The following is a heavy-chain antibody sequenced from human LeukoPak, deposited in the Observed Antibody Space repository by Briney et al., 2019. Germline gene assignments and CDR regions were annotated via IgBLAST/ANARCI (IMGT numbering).Heavy chain of an antibody. J-gene: IGHJ6*03. CDR2: IYPDDSDT. CDR3: ARGGNHDYYYYYMDV. CDR1: GYSLTSYW. V-gene: IGHV5-51*01. Sequence: GESLKISCKGPGYSLTSYWIGWVRQMPGKGLEWMGSIYPDDSDTRYNPSFEGQVTISADKSSSTAYLQWSSLKASDTGMYYCARGGNHDYYYYYMDVWGKGTTITVSS. D-gene: IGHD1-14*01.